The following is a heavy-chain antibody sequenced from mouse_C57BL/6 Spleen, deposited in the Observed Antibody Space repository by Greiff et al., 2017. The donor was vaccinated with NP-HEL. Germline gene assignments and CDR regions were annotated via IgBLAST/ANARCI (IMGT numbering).Heavy chain of an antibody. D-gene: IGHD2-4*01. CDR3: ARLGDYDGGAMDY. V-gene: IGHV1-82*01. J-gene: IGHJ4*01. CDR2: IYPGDGDT. CDR1: GYAFSSSW. Sequence: QVQLQQSGPELVKPGASVKISCKASGYAFSSSWMNWVKQRPGKGLEWIGRIYPGDGDTNYNGKFKGKATLTADKSSSTAYMQLSSLTSEDAAVYFCARLGDYDGGAMDYWGQGTSVTVSS.